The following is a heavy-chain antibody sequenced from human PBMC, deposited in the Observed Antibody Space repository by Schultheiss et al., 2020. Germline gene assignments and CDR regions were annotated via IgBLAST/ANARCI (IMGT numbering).Heavy chain of an antibody. CDR3: ARELGNYYDSSAGGYFDY. D-gene: IGHD3-22*01. Sequence: GGSLRLSCAASGFTFSSYGMHWVRQAPGKGLEWVAVISYDGSNKYYADSVKGRFTISRDNSKNTLFLQMNSLRAEDTAVYYCARELGNYYDSSAGGYFDYWGQGTLVIVYS. CDR2: ISYDGSNK. V-gene: IGHV3-30*03. J-gene: IGHJ4*02. CDR1: GFTFSSYG.